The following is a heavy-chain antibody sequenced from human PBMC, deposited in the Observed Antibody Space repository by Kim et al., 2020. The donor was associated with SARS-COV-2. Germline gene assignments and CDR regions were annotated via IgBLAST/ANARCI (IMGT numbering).Heavy chain of an antibody. J-gene: IGHJ4*02. V-gene: IGHV1-18*01. Sequence: ASVKVSCKASGYTFTSYGISWVRQAPGQGLEWMGWISAYNGNTNYAQKLQGRVTMTTDTSTSTAYMELRSLRSDDTAVYYCARDRKGYSSGWYSVYWGQGTLVTVSS. CDR3: ARDRKGYSSGWYSVY. D-gene: IGHD6-19*01. CDR1: GYTFTSYG. CDR2: ISAYNGNT.